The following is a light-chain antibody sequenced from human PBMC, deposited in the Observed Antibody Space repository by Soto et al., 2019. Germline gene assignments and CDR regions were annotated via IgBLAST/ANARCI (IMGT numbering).Light chain of an antibody. CDR2: ETS. Sequence: EIVLTQSPGTLSLSPGERPTLSCRASQSVSGSYLAGYQQKPGQAPRLFIYETSRRATGIPDRFSGSGSGTDFTLTISRLEPEDSAVYYCQHYGGSPSLFTFGPGTKVDIK. J-gene: IGKJ3*01. V-gene: IGKV3-20*01. CDR3: QHYGGSPSLFT. CDR1: QSVSGSY.